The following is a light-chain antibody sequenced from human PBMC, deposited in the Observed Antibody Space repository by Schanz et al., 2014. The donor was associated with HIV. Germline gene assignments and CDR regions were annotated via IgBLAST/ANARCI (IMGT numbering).Light chain of an antibody. CDR1: TSNIGSNT. CDR3: ATWDDSLSGRNVV. CDR2: SNN. J-gene: IGLJ2*01. Sequence: QSVLTQPPSTSGTPGQRVIISCSGSTSNIGSNTVNWYQQLPRTAPKLLIYSNNQRPSGVPDRFSGSKSGTSASLLISGLQSEDEADYYCATWDDSLSGRNVVFGGGTKLTVL. V-gene: IGLV1-44*01.